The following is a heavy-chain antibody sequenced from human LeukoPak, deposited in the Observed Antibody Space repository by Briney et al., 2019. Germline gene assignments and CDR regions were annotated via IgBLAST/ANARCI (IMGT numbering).Heavy chain of an antibody. CDR3: TRDSHHDAFDI. V-gene: IGHV3-49*04. CDR1: GFTFGDYA. J-gene: IGHJ3*02. Sequence: GRSLRLSCTASGFTFGDYAMSWVRQAPGKGLEWVGFIRSKAYGGTTEYAASAKGRFTISRDDSKSIAYLQMNSLKTEDTAVYYCTRDSHHDAFDIWGQGTMVTVSS. CDR2: IRSKAYGGTT.